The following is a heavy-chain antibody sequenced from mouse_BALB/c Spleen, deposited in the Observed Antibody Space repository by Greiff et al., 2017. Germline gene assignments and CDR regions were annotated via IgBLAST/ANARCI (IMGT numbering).Heavy chain of an antibody. D-gene: IGHD2-14*01. J-gene: IGHJ2*01. CDR1: GFTFSDYY. V-gene: IGHV5-4*02. CDR2: ISDGGSYT. CDR3: ARDIGTTGYYFDY. Sequence: EVKLMESGGGLVKPGGSLKLSCAASGFTFSDYYMYWVRQTPEKRLEWVATISDGGSYTYYPDSVKGRFTISRDNAKNNLYLQMSSLKSEDTAMYYCARDIGTTGYYFDYWGQGTTLTVSS.